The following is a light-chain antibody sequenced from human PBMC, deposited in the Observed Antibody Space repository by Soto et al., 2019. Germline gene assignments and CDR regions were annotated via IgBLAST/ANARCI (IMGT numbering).Light chain of an antibody. CDR2: GAS. V-gene: IGKV3-20*01. J-gene: IGKJ2*01. CDR1: QSVSSSY. CDR3: QQYGSSALYT. Sequence: EIVLTQSPGTLSLSPGERATLSCRASQSVSSSYLAWYQQKPGQAPRLLIYGASGRATGIPDRFSGRGSGTDFTLTISRLEPEDFAVYYCQQYGSSALYTFGQGTKLEIK.